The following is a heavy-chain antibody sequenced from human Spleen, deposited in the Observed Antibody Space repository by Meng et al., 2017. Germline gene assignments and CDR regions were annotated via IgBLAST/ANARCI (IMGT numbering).Heavy chain of an antibody. J-gene: IGHJ6*02. Sequence: ASVKVSCKASGYSFTSYYLNWVRRAPGQGLEWMGIINPASGGASYAQNFQGRVTLTRDTSTNTFFLEVSSLRSDDTAVYYCARDRYSSGWYGSDYYYGMDVWGQGTTVTVSS. CDR1: GYSFTSYY. CDR2: INPASGGA. V-gene: IGHV1-46*01. CDR3: ARDRYSSGWYGSDYYYGMDV. D-gene: IGHD6-19*01.